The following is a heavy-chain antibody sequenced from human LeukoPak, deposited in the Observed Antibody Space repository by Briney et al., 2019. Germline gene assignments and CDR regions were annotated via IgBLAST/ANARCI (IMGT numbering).Heavy chain of an antibody. CDR3: TREIAVAGDY. CDR2: IKEEGSEK. J-gene: IGHJ4*02. V-gene: IGHV3-7*01. Sequence: PGGSLRLSCAASGFTFSRYWMSWVRQGPGKGLEWVGKIKEEGSEKYYADSVGGRLTISRHNARSSLYLQINSLRADDTGVYYCTREIAVAGDYWGQGTLVTVSS. D-gene: IGHD6-19*01. CDR1: GFTFSRYW.